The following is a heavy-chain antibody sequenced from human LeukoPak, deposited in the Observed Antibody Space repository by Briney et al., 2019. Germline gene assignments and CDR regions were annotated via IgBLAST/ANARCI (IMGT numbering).Heavy chain of an antibody. J-gene: IGHJ2*01. Sequence: PSETLSLTCTVSGSSIITYQWTWIRQPAGKGLEWIGRMYTSERFNYNPSLKSRVTMSVDTSKNQFSLKLSSVTAADTAVYYCAREPGGTYYDSSGHPVYWFFDLWGRGTLATVSS. V-gene: IGHV4-4*07. D-gene: IGHD3-22*01. CDR2: MYTSERF. CDR3: AREPGGTYYDSSGHPVYWFFDL. CDR1: GSSIITYQ.